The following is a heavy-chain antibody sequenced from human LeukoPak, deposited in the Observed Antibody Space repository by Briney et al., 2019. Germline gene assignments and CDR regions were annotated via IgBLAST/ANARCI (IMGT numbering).Heavy chain of an antibody. D-gene: IGHD4/OR15-4a*01. J-gene: IGHJ3*02. CDR2: ISYDGSNK. V-gene: IGHV3-30*18. CDR1: GFTFSSYG. Sequence: PGGSLRLSCAASGFTFSSYGMHWVRQAPGKGLDWVADISYDGSNKYYADSVKGRFTISRDNSKNTLYLQMNSLRTEDTAVYYCAKVSLNMVNDAFDIWGQGTMVSVSS. CDR3: AKVSLNMVNDAFDI.